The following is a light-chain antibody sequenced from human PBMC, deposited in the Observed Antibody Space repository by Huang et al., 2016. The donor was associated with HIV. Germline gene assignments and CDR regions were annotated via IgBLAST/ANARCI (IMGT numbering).Light chain of an antibody. V-gene: IGKV3-11*01. CDR3: QERIHWPRLT. CDR1: HNVTDS. Sequence: EIVLTQSPATLSLSPGERATLSCRASHNVTDSLAWYRQKPGQAPSLLIYRAANRATGTPARVSGSGSGTDFTLTISRLEPEDFAIYYCQERIHWPRLTFGGGTKVEIK. J-gene: IGKJ4*01. CDR2: RAA.